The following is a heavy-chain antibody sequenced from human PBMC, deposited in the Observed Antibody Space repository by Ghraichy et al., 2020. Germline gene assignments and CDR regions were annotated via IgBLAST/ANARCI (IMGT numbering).Heavy chain of an antibody. CDR2: IYTSGST. V-gene: IGHV4-61*02. D-gene: IGHD2-21*01. CDR1: SGSISSGSYY. CDR3: ARGRLLGFSGFDP. Sequence: SETLSLTCTVSSGSISSGSYYWSWIRQPAGKGLEWIGRIYTSGSTNYNPSLKSRVTISVDTSKNQFSLKLSSVTAADTAVYYCARGRLLGFSGFDPWGQGTLVTVSS. J-gene: IGHJ5*02.